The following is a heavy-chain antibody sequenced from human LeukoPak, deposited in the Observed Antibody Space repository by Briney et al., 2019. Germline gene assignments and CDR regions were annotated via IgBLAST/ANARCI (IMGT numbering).Heavy chain of an antibody. J-gene: IGHJ5*02. Sequence: SETPSLTCTVCGGFMSNSNDDWAWIRQPPGKGLEWIGSIYHSGNIFQHQSLASRFTISVDTSKTPFSLNLNSVTAAHTAVYYCARQESCTNGVCYVGWFDPWGQGTLVTVSS. CDR3: ARQESCTNGVCYVGWFDP. D-gene: IGHD2-8*01. CDR2: IYHSGNI. CDR1: GGFMSNSNDD. V-gene: IGHV4-39*01.